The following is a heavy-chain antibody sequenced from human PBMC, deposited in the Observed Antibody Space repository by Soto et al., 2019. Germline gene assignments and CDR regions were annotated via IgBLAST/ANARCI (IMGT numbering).Heavy chain of an antibody. CDR3: ARDSSSGEGFDF. Sequence: QVQLVESGGGVVQPGRSLRLSYAASGFTFSSYGMHWVRQAPGKGLEWMAVIWYDGNSKDYGDSVRGRFTVSRVNSKNTLYLQMDSLRAEDTAVYYCARDSSSGEGFDFWGQGTLVTVSS. CDR1: GFTFSSYG. D-gene: IGHD7-27*01. CDR2: IWYDGNSK. V-gene: IGHV3-33*01. J-gene: IGHJ4*02.